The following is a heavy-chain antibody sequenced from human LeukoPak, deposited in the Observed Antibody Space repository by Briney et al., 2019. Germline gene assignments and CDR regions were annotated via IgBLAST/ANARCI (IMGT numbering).Heavy chain of an antibody. CDR2: HSSYNGNT. D-gene: IGHD4-17*01. CDR1: GYTFTSYG. V-gene: IGHV1-18*04. CDR3: ARNGLAAPPPDDGDYGWV. Sequence: GASVKVSCKASGYTFTSYGISWVRQAPGQGLEGMGWHSSYNGNTNYAQKLQGRVTMTTDTSTSTAYMELRSLRSDDTAVYYCARNGLAAPPPDDGDYGWVWGQGTLVTVSS. J-gene: IGHJ4*02.